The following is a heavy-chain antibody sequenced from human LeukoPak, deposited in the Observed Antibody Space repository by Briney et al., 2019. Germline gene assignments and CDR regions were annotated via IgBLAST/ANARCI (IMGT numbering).Heavy chain of an antibody. D-gene: IGHD2-2*01. CDR1: GXTFSSYG. Sequence: GGSLRLSCAASGXTFSSYGMHWVRQAPGKGLEWVAVISYDGSNKYYADSVKGRFTISRDNSKNTLYLQMSSLRAEDTAVYYCAKSRGCSSTSCLVDYWGQGTLVTVSS. CDR3: AKSRGCSSTSCLVDY. J-gene: IGHJ4*02. CDR2: ISYDGSNK. V-gene: IGHV3-30*18.